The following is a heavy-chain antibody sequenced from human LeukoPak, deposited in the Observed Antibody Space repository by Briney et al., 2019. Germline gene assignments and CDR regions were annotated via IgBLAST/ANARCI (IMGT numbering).Heavy chain of an antibody. D-gene: IGHD2-2*01. V-gene: IGHV4-38-2*02. J-gene: IGHJ5*02. CDR2: IYHSGSA. CDR1: GYSISSGYQ. CDR3: ARDPRWLTPDCTSTSCYENYFDP. Sequence: SETLSLICGVSGYSISSGYQWAWIRQSPGKGLEWIGSIYHSGSAHYNPSLKSRVTISVETSKNQFSLNMYSVTAAGTAVYYCARDPRWLTPDCTSTSCYENYFDPWGQGTLVTVSS.